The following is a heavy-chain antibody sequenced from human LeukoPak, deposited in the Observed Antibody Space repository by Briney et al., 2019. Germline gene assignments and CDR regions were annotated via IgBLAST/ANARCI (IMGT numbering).Heavy chain of an antibody. CDR3: ARDSTPTQLWSRGSFDY. CDR1: GFTFSSYS. V-gene: IGHV3-48*01. Sequence: GGSLRLSCAASGFTFSSYSMNWVRQAPGKGLEWVSYISSSSLSKYYADSVKGRFTISRDNGENSLYLQMNSLRVEDTAVYYCARDSTPTQLWSRGSFDYWGQGALVTVSS. D-gene: IGHD5-18*01. CDR2: ISSSSLSK. J-gene: IGHJ4*02.